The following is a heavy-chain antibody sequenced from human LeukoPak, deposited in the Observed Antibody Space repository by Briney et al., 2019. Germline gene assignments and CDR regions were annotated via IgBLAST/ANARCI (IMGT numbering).Heavy chain of an antibody. V-gene: IGHV4-4*02. CDR3: ARVVGIAVAGGYYYYYGMDV. CDR1: GGSISSSNW. D-gene: IGHD6-19*01. Sequence: SETLSLTCAVSGGSISSSNWWSWVRQPPGKGLEWIGEIYHSGSTNYNPSLKSRVTISVDKSKNQFSLKLSSVTAADTAVYYCARVVGIAVAGGYYYYYGMDVWGQGTTVTVSS. CDR2: IYHSGST. J-gene: IGHJ6*02.